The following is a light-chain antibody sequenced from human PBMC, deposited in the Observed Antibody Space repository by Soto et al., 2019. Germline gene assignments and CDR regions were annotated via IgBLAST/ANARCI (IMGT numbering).Light chain of an antibody. V-gene: IGLV2-14*03. Sequence: QSALTQPASVSGSPGQSITISCTGTSSDIGHYDYVSWYQQHPGKAPKLMIYHVTYRPSVVANRYSGSKSGNSASLTISGHQADDEADYYCCSLTTSHTYVFGSGTKLTVL. J-gene: IGLJ1*01. CDR1: SSDIGHYDY. CDR2: HVT. CDR3: CSLTTSHTYV.